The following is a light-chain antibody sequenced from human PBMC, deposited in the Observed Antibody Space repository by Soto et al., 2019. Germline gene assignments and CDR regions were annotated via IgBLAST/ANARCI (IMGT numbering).Light chain of an antibody. CDR2: AAS. CDR3: QQGYNTPPYT. V-gene: IGKV1-39*01. CDR1: QSISGY. Sequence: DIQMTQSPSSLSASVGDRVTITCRASQSISGYLNWYQQKPGKAPKLLIYAASSLQSGVPSRFIGSRSGTDFTLTISRLQPEDFATYYCQQGYNTPPYTFGQGTRLEIK. J-gene: IGKJ2*01.